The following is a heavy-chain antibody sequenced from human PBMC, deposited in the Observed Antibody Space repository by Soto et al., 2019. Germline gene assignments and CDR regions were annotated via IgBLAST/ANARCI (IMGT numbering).Heavy chain of an antibody. V-gene: IGHV1-69*06. J-gene: IGHJ6*02. CDR3: ARVRDPHLDHYGLDV. Sequence: QVQLVQSGAEVKNPGSSVRVSCKTSGFTFNVHGIHWVRQAPGQGLEWMGGLIPIYDEPNYAQKFQGRVTITADKSTTTVYLELSSLRSEDTAVYFCARVRDPHLDHYGLDVWGQGTPVTVSS. CDR1: GFTFNVHG. CDR2: LIPIYDEP.